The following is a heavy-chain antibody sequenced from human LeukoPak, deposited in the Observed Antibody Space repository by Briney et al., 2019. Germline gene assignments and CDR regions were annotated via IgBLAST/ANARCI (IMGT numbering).Heavy chain of an antibody. CDR3: ARLNCSSTSCYSVYWNWFDP. CDR2: IIPIFGTA. D-gene: IGHD2-2*02. Sequence: SSVKVSCKASGGTFSSYPISWVRQAPGQGLEWMGGIIPIFGTANYAQKFQGRVTITADESTSTAYMELSCVRSEDTAVYYCARLNCSSTSCYSVYWNWFDPWGQGTLVTVSS. CDR1: GGTFSSYP. J-gene: IGHJ5*02. V-gene: IGHV1-69*01.